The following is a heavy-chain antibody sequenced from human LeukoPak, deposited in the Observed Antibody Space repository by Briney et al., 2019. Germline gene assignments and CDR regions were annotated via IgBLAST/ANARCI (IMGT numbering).Heavy chain of an antibody. CDR3: ARSDYYPSAEYFQH. CDR1: GGSINSGGYS. CDR2: IYHSGST. J-gene: IGHJ1*01. V-gene: IGHV4-30-2*01. Sequence: SPQTLSLTCAVSGGSINSGGYSWSWIRQPPGKGLEWIGYIYHSGSTYYSPSLKSRVTISLDRPKNQFSLKLSSVTAADTAVYYCARSDYYPSAEYFQHWGQGTLVTVSS. D-gene: IGHD3-10*01.